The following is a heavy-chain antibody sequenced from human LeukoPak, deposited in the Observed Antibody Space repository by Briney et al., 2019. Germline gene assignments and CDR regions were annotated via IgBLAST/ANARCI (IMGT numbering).Heavy chain of an antibody. D-gene: IGHD3-22*01. V-gene: IGHV5-51*01. CDR1: GYRFTNYW. J-gene: IGHJ4*02. CDR2: IYPGDSDT. CDR3: ARWLSGYNYATWDY. Sequence: GESLKISCKGSGYRFTNYWIGWVRQMPGKGLEWMGIIYPGDSDTRYSPSFQGQVTISADTSIGTAYLQWSSLKASDTAMYYCARWLSGYNYATWDYWGQGTLVTVSS.